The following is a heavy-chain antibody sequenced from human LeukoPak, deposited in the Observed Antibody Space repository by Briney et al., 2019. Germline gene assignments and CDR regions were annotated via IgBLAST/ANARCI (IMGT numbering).Heavy chain of an antibody. D-gene: IGHD5-24*01. CDR3: ARDRAMATIRVLDY. CDR2: ISYDGSNK. CDR1: GFTFSSYA. V-gene: IGHV3-30*04. Sequence: PGRSLRLSCAASGFTFSSYAMHWVRQAPGKWLEWVAVISYDGSNKYYADSVKGRFTISRDNSKNTLYLQMNSLRAEDTAVYYCARDRAMATIRVLDYWGQGTLVTVSS. J-gene: IGHJ4*02.